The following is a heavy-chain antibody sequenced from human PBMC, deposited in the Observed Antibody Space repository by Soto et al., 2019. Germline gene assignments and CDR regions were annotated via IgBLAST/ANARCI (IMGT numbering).Heavy chain of an antibody. J-gene: IGHJ5*02. V-gene: IGHV3-21*01. CDR2: ISTRSTYI. Sequence: GGSQRLSETAAEFTFSDYAMNWVRQAPGKGLEWVSSISTRSTYIYYADSVKGRFTISRDNARNSLYLQMNSLRAEDTAIYYCARDGKGAMSWFDPWGQGTPVTVSS. CDR1: EFTFSDYA. D-gene: IGHD1-26*01. CDR3: ARDGKGAMSWFDP.